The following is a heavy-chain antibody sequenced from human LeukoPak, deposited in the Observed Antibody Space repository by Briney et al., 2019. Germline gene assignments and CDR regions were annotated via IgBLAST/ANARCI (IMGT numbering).Heavy chain of an antibody. V-gene: IGHV3-74*01. CDR1: GFTFSTYW. Sequence: PGGSLRPSCAASGFTFSTYWMHWVRQAPGKGLVWVSRINSGGTTTNYADSVKGRFTISRDNAKNTLYLQMNSLRGEDTAVYYCATSNWFDPWGQGTLVTVSS. J-gene: IGHJ5*02. D-gene: IGHD2-2*01. CDR3: ATSNWFDP. CDR2: INSGGTTT.